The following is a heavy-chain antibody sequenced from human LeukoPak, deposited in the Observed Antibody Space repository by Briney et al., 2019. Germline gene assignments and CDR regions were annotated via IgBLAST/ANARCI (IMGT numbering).Heavy chain of an antibody. V-gene: IGHV4-38-2*02. Sequence: SETLSLTCTVSGYSISSGYFWGWIRQPPGKGLEWIGSFYHSGITYYNPSLKSRVTISVEMSKNQFSLKLSSVTAADTAVYYCARQTGSGLFSLPGGQGTLVTVSS. J-gene: IGHJ4*02. D-gene: IGHD3-10*01. CDR3: ARQTGSGLFSLP. CDR1: GYSISSGYF. CDR2: FYHSGIT.